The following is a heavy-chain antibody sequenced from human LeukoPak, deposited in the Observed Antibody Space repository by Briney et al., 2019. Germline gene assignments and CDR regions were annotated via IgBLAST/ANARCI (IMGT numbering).Heavy chain of an antibody. J-gene: IGHJ4*02. Sequence: SETLSLTCTVSGGSISSGGYYWNWIRQHPGKGLEWIGYIYYSGSTYYNPSLKSRVTISVDTSKNQFSLKLSSVTAADTGVYYCASSGPAAALFDYWGQGTLVTVSS. D-gene: IGHD2-2*01. V-gene: IGHV4-31*03. CDR1: GGSISSGGYY. CDR2: IYYSGST. CDR3: ASSGPAAALFDY.